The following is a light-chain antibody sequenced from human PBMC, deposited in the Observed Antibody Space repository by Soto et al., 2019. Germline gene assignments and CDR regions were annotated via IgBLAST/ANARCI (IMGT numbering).Light chain of an antibody. CDR1: NIGSKS. J-gene: IGLJ2*01. Sequence: SSELTQPPSVSVDPGKTARITCGGNNIGSKSVHWYQQKPGQAPVLVILYDSDRPSGIPERFSGSNSGNTATLTISRVEAGDEADYYCQVWDSSSDHSVVFGGGTKLTVL. CDR3: QVWDSSSDHSVV. V-gene: IGLV3-21*04. CDR2: YDS.